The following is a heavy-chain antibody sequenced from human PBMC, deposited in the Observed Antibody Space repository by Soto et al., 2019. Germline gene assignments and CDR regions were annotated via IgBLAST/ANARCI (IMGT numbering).Heavy chain of an antibody. CDR2: IFPLTDIP. CDR3: ARGLLLVLSYFES. V-gene: IGHV1-69*04. CDR1: GGTFRNYP. J-gene: IGHJ4*02. D-gene: IGHD3-10*01. Sequence: SVKVSCKASGGTFRNYPINWVRQAPGQGLEWMGSIFPLTDIPDYAQNFQARLTISADKSTSTAYMELSSLTSDDTAMYFCARGLLLVLSYFESWGQGTLVTVSS.